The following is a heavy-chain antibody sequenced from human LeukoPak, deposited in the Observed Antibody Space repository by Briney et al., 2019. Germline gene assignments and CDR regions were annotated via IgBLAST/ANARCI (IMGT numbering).Heavy chain of an antibody. Sequence: SETLSLTCTVSGGSISRYYWSWIRQPPGKGLEWIGYIYYSGSTNYNPSLKSRVTISVDTSKNKFSLKLSSVTAADTAVYYCARVSPITVFGVDYYYYMDVWGKGTTVTVSS. CDR3: ARVSPITVFGVDYYYYMDV. V-gene: IGHV4-59*01. CDR2: IYYSGST. CDR1: GGSISRYY. D-gene: IGHD3-3*01. J-gene: IGHJ6*03.